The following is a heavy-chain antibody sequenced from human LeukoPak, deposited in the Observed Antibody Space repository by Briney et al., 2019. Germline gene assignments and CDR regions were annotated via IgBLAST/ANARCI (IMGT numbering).Heavy chain of an antibody. V-gene: IGHV3-33*01. J-gene: IGHJ1*01. CDR1: GFTFSSYG. Sequence: GGSLRLSCAASGFTFSSYGMHWVRQAPGKGLEWVAVIWYDGSNKYYADSVKGRSTIPRDNSKNTLYLQMNSLRAEDTAVYYCARGAGYCSSTSCYGGYFQHWGQGTLVTVSS. D-gene: IGHD2-2*01. CDR3: ARGAGYCSSTSCYGGYFQH. CDR2: IWYDGSNK.